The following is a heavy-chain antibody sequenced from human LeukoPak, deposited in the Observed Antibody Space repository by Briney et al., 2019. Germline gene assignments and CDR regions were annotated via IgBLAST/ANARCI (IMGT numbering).Heavy chain of an antibody. J-gene: IGHJ6*02. Sequence: PGGSLRLSCAASGFTFSSYSMNWVRQAPGKGLEWVSSISSSSSYIYYADSVKGRFTISRDNAKNSLYLQMNSLRAEDTAVYYCATVWFGELLGRLDVWGQGTTVTVSS. CDR2: ISSSSSYI. CDR3: ATVWFGELLGRLDV. V-gene: IGHV3-21*01. D-gene: IGHD3-10*01. CDR1: GFTFSSYS.